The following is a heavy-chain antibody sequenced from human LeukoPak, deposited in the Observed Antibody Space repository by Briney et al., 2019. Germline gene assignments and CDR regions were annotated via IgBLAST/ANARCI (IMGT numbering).Heavy chain of an antibody. CDR3: ARRRETMIVGDAFDI. D-gene: IGHD3-22*01. Sequence: GESLKISCEGSGYSFSNYWIGWVRQMPGKGLEWMGIIYPGDSDTRYSPSFQGQVTISADKSISTAYLQWSSLKASDTAMYYCARRRETMIVGDAFDIWGQGTMVTVSS. CDR1: GYSFSNYW. J-gene: IGHJ3*02. V-gene: IGHV5-51*01. CDR2: IYPGDSDT.